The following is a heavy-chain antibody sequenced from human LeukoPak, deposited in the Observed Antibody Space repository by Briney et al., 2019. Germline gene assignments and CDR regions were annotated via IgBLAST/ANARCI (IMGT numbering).Heavy chain of an antibody. D-gene: IGHD6-6*01. Sequence: GGSLRLSCAASGFTFSRYIMHWVRQAPGKGLEYVSAISNNGGSTYYAKSVKGRFTISRDNSKNTLYLQMGSLRAEDMAVYYCARTSIAAREADYWGQGTLVTVSS. CDR1: GFTFSRYI. CDR2: ISNNGGST. J-gene: IGHJ4*02. CDR3: ARTSIAAREADY. V-gene: IGHV3-64*01.